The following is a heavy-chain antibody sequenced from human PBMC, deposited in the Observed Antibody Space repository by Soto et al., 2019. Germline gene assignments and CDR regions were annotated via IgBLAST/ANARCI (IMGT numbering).Heavy chain of an antibody. CDR1: GYSFTSYW. D-gene: IGHD3-9*01. J-gene: IGHJ5*02. Sequence: LGESLKISCKGSGYSFTSYWIGWVRQMPGKGLEWMGIIYPGDSDTRYSPSFQGQVTISADKSISTAYLQWSSLKASDTAMYYCARSGGSFTYYDILTGYYPYNWFDPWGQGTLVTVSS. CDR2: IYPGDSDT. CDR3: ARSGGSFTYYDILTGYYPYNWFDP. V-gene: IGHV5-51*01.